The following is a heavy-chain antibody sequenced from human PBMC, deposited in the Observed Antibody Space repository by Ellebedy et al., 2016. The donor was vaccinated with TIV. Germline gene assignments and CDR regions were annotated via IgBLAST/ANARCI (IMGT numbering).Heavy chain of an antibody. CDR3: ASFPSPGADF. CDR1: GYPFTKYY. D-gene: IGHD4-17*01. V-gene: IGHV1-46*01. Sequence: ASVKVSCKASGYPFTKYYFHWIRQAPGQGLEWMGVLDARVGSTTYAETLQGRITMTRDTSTRTVYMELSSLRADDTAVYYCASFPSPGADFWGQGTLVTVSS. CDR2: LDARVGST. J-gene: IGHJ4*02.